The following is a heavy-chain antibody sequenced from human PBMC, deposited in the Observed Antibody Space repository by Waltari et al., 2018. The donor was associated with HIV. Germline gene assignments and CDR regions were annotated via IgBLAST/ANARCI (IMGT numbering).Heavy chain of an antibody. D-gene: IGHD6-19*01. J-gene: IGHJ4*02. V-gene: IGHV3-49*04. Sequence: VKLEESGGALIQPGRSLRLSCTGSGFPFGAFAMTWVRQAPGKGLEWVGYIRAKAYGGTPEYAPSVRGRITISRDDSKTIAYLEVHSLKTEDTGMYYCTRGSGRYEYWGQGTLVTVSS. CDR2: IRAKAYGGTP. CDR3: TRGSGRYEY. CDR1: GFPFGAFA.